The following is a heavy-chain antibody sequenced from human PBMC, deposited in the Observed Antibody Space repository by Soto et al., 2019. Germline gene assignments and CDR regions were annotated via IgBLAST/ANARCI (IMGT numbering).Heavy chain of an antibody. Sequence: QVHLVQSGAEVKNPGASVKVSCKASGYSFTRYGIDWARHAPGQGLEWMGWINAYNGNTTYAQNHQGRLTLTTDTSTTTAYMELRSLRSNDTAIYYCAMVDVYVTPSPQDVWGQGTTVTVSS. D-gene: IGHD3-16*01. V-gene: IGHV1-18*01. CDR3: AMVDVYVTPSPQDV. J-gene: IGHJ6*02. CDR2: INAYNGNT. CDR1: GYSFTRYG.